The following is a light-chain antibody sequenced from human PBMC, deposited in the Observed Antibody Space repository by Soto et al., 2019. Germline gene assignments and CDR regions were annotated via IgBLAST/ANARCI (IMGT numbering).Light chain of an antibody. CDR1: QTISTC. Sequence: IQMTQSPSFLSAYIGDRVTISCRASQTISTCLNWYQQKPGKAPELLIYGASNLQSGVPSRFSGSGSGTDFTLTISSLQPEDSAAYYRQQSHSSPLTFGGGTKVEFK. J-gene: IGKJ4*01. CDR2: GAS. CDR3: QQSHSSPLT. V-gene: IGKV1-39*01.